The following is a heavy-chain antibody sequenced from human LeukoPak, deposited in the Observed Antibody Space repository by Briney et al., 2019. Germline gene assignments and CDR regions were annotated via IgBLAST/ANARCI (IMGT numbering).Heavy chain of an antibody. D-gene: IGHD3-9*01. CDR3: AKDLQLYDILTGYYGDFDY. Sequence: PSETLSLTCAVYGGSFSGYYWSWIRQPPGKGLEWIGEINHSGSTNYNPSLKSRVTISVDTSKNQFSLKLSSVTAADTAVYYCAKDLQLYDILTGYYGDFDYWGQGTLVTVSS. CDR2: INHSGST. CDR1: GGSFSGYY. V-gene: IGHV4-34*01. J-gene: IGHJ4*02.